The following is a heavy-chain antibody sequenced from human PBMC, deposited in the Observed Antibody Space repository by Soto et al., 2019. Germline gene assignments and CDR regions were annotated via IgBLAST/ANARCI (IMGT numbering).Heavy chain of an antibody. J-gene: IGHJ4*02. CDR1: GGSISSGGYY. CDR2: IYYSGST. D-gene: IGHD4-17*01. CDR3: ARDPFGDYDY. Sequence: SETLSLTCTVSGGSISSGGYYWSWIRQHPGKGLEWIGYIYYSGSTYYNPSLKSRVTISVDTSKNQFSLKLSSVTAADTAVYYCARDPFGDYDYWGQGTLVTVSS. V-gene: IGHV4-31*03.